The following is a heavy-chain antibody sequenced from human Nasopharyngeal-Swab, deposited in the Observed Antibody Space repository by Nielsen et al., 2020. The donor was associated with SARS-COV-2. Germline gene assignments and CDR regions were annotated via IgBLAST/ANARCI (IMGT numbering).Heavy chain of an antibody. CDR2: ISGASGCNT. V-gene: IGHV3-23*01. D-gene: IGHD2-2*01. CDR3: VKDELWYQPLHRPTFDL. Sequence: GESLKISCAASGFTFNTYAMSWVRQAPGKGLEWVSSISGASGCNTYYAESVKGRFSISRDNSKNTVCLQMTSLRADDTAVYYCVKDELWYQPLHRPTFDLWGQGTPVTVSS. CDR1: GFTFNTYA. J-gene: IGHJ4*02.